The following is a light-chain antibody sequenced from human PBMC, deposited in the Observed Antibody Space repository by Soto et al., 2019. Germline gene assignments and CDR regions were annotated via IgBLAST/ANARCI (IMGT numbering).Light chain of an antibody. CDR3: QQSYSSPPT. CDR2: GAS. V-gene: IGKV1-9*01. Sequence: DIQLTQSPSFLSASVGDRVTISCRASQGMNTYVAWYQQKPGKAPKLLIYGASTLQTGVPSRFSGSESGAEFTLTISSLQPEDFATYYCQQSYSSPPTFGQGTKVDI. CDR1: QGMNTY. J-gene: IGKJ1*01.